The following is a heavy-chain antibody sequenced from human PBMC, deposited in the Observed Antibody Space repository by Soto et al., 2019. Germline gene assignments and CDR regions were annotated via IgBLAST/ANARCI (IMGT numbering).Heavy chain of an antibody. CDR2: INNSGST. J-gene: IGHJ5*02. CDR3: ARLGYSYGLNWFDP. CDR1: GGSFSGYY. Sequence: QVQLQQWGAGLLKPSETLSLTCAVYGGSFSGYYWSWIRQPPGKGLEWIGEINNSGSTNYNPSLKSRVTISVDTSKNQFSLKLSSVTAADTAVYYCARLGYSYGLNWFDPWGQGTLVTVSS. V-gene: IGHV4-34*01. D-gene: IGHD5-18*01.